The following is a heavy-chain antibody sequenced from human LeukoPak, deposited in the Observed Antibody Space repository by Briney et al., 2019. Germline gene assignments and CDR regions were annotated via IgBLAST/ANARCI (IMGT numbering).Heavy chain of an antibody. Sequence: QPGGSLRLSCAASGFNFSGYGMHWVRQAPGKGLEWVAVVSYNGNNKYYADSLKGRFTISRDNSKNTLYLQMNSLRREDTAVYYCARDDGYSYGYGYWGQGTLVTVSS. CDR1: GFNFSGYG. J-gene: IGHJ4*02. V-gene: IGHV3-30*03. CDR2: VSYNGNNK. D-gene: IGHD5-18*01. CDR3: ARDDGYSYGYGY.